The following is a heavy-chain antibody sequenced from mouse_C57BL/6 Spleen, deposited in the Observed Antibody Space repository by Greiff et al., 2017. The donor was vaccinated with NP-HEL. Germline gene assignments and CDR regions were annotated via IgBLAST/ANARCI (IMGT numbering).Heavy chain of an antibody. CDR3: ARSRITTVADY. J-gene: IGHJ2*01. V-gene: IGHV1-80*01. CDR2: IYPGDGDT. CDR1: GYAFSSYW. Sequence: VQLQQSGAELVKPGASVKISCKASGYAFSSYWMNWVKQRPGKGLEWIGQIYPGDGDTNYNGKFKGKATLTADKSSSTAYMQLSSLTSEDSAVYFCARSRITTVADYWGQGTTLTVSS. D-gene: IGHD1-1*01.